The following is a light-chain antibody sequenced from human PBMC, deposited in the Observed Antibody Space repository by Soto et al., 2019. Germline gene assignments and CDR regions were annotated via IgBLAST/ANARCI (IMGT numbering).Light chain of an antibody. V-gene: IGLV4-69*01. J-gene: IGLJ2*01. CDR1: SGHSSYA. CDR3: QTWGTGFQV. CDR2: LNNDGSH. Sequence: QLVLTQPPSASASLGASVKLTCTLSSGHSSYAIAWHQKQPEKGPRYSMDLNNDGSHTKGDGIPDRFSGSSSGAERYLIISSPQSEDEADYYRQTWGTGFQVFGGGTKVTVL.